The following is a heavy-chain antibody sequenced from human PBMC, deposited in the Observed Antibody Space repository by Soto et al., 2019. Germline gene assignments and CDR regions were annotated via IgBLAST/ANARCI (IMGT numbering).Heavy chain of an antibody. J-gene: IGHJ5*02. Sequence: QVQLQESGPGLVKPSETLSLTCTVSGGSISSYYWSWIRQPPGKGLEWIGYIYYSGSTNYNPSLMSRVTISVDTSKNQFSLKLSSVTAADTAVYYCARGDRYDYVWGTAPGWFDPWGQGTLVTVSS. CDR1: GGSISSYY. CDR2: IYYSGST. V-gene: IGHV4-59*01. D-gene: IGHD3-16*01. CDR3: ARGDRYDYVWGTAPGWFDP.